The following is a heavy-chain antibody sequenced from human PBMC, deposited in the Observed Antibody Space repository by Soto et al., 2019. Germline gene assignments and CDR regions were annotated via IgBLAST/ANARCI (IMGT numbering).Heavy chain of an antibody. Sequence: VVLVESGGGLVSPGGSLRLSCVASGFRFSEHSMNWVRQAPGKGLQWISYISSNSEKTYYADSVKGRFTVSRDNAKNALFLQMNSLRDDDTATYYCARLPKGSLVTAWGQGAQVTVSS. V-gene: IGHV3-48*02. CDR1: GFRFSEHS. D-gene: IGHD2-21*02. CDR2: ISSNSEKT. J-gene: IGHJ4*02. CDR3: ARLPKGSLVTA.